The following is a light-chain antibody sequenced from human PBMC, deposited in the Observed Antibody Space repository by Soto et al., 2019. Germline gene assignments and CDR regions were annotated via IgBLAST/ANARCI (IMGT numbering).Light chain of an antibody. Sequence: DIQMTQSPSSLSASVGDRVTITCRASQSISSYLNWYQQKPGKAPKVLIYAASSLQSGVPSRFSGSGSGTAFTLTISSLQPEDFATYYCQQSYSTLITFGQGTRLEIK. CDR3: QQSYSTLIT. CDR1: QSISSY. J-gene: IGKJ5*01. CDR2: AAS. V-gene: IGKV1-39*01.